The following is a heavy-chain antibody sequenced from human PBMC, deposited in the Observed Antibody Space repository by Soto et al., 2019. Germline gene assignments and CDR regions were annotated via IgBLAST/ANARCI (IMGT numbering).Heavy chain of an antibody. V-gene: IGHV4-59*01. CDR1: GGSISSYY. Sequence: SETLSLTCTVSGGSISSYYWSWIRQPPGKGLEWMGYIYYSGSTNYNPSLKSRVTISVDTSKNQFSLKLSSVTAADTAVYYCARISAAGPYYYGMDVWGQGTTVTVSS. CDR3: ARISAAGPYYYGMDV. CDR2: IYYSGST. D-gene: IGHD6-25*01. J-gene: IGHJ6*02.